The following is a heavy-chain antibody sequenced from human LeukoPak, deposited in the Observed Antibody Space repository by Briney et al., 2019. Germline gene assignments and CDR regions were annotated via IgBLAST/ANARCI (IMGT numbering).Heavy chain of an antibody. Sequence: SETLSLTCTVSGGSISSSSYYWGWIRQPPGKGLEWIGSIYYSGSTYYNPSLKSRVTISVDTSKNQSSLKLSSVTAADTAVYYCATLNDYYDSSGYPRFGPWGQGTLVTVSS. V-gene: IGHV4-39*01. CDR2: IYYSGST. CDR1: GGSISSSSYY. J-gene: IGHJ5*02. D-gene: IGHD3-22*01. CDR3: ATLNDYYDSSGYPRFGP.